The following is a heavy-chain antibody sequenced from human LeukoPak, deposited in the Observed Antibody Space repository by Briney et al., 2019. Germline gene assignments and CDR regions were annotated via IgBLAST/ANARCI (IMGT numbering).Heavy chain of an antibody. CDR2: IYTSGST. V-gene: IGHV4-61*02. Sequence: SETLSLTCTVSGGSISSGSYYWSWIRQPAGKGLEWIGRIYTSGSTNYNPSLKSRVTISVDTSKNQFSLKLSSVTAADTAVYYCARAGSSWSNFDYWGQGTLVTVSS. D-gene: IGHD6-13*01. CDR3: ARAGSSWSNFDY. J-gene: IGHJ4*02. CDR1: GGSISSGSYY.